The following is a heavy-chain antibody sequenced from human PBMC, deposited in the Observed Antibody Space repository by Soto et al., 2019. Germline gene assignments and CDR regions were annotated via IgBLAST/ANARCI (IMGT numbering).Heavy chain of an antibody. J-gene: IGHJ4*02. Sequence: SETLSLTCTVSGGSISSYDWSWIRQPPGKGLEWIGYISYTGSTNYNPSLKSRVSISVDTSKNHFSLKLTSVTAADTAVYYCARVRLSTVTSTYYFDYWGQGTLVTVSS. CDR3: ARVRLSTVTSTYYFDY. D-gene: IGHD4-17*01. CDR1: GGSISSYD. V-gene: IGHV4-59*01. CDR2: ISYTGST.